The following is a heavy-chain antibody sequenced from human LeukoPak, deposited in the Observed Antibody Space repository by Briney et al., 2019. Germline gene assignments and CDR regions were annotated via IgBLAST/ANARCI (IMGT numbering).Heavy chain of an antibody. CDR2: IYHSGST. CDR3: ARVRGGNSGWFDP. CDR1: GGSISSGGYS. V-gene: IGHV4-30-2*01. Sequence: SETLSLTCAVSGGSISSGGYSWTWIRQPPGKGLEWIGYIYHSGSTYYNPSLKSRVTISVDGSKNQFSLKLTSVTAADTAVYNCARVRGGNSGWFDPWGQGTQVTVSS. J-gene: IGHJ5*02. D-gene: IGHD4-23*01.